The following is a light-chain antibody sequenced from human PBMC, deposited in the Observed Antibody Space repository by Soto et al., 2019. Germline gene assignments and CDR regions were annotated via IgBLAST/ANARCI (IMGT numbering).Light chain of an antibody. CDR3: QSYDSSLSGVV. Sequence: QSVLTQPPSVSGAPGQRVTISCTGSSSNIGAGYDVHWYQQLPGTAPKPLIYGNSNPPSGVPDRFSGSKSGTSASLAITGLQAEDEADYYCQSYDSSLSGVVFGGGTKLTVL. CDR1: SSNIGAGYD. J-gene: IGLJ2*01. V-gene: IGLV1-40*01. CDR2: GNS.